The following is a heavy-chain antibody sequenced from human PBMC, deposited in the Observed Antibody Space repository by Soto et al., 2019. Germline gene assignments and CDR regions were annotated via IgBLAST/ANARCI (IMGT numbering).Heavy chain of an antibody. D-gene: IGHD3-22*01. CDR1: GFTFSTYA. Sequence: QVQLVESGGGLVQPGRSLRLSCAASGFTFSTYAMHWVRQAPGKGLELVAIISYDGSNKYYAESVKGRFTISRDNSKNTVYLQMSSLRVDDTAVYYCARDLSRGITMIGLEIHYWGKGTLVTVSS. J-gene: IGHJ4*02. V-gene: IGHV3-30-3*01. CDR3: ARDLSRGITMIGLEIHY. CDR2: ISYDGSNK.